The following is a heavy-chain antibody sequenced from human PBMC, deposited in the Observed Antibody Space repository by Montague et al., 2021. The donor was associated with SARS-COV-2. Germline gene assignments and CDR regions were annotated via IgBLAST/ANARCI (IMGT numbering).Heavy chain of an antibody. CDR1: GDSISRSHYF. CDR3: ARGGLNNAFDI. CDR2: IYFTGNT. D-gene: IGHD1/OR15-1a*01. Sequence: SETLSLTCSVSGDSISRSHYFRAWIRQPPGMGLEWIGSIYFTGNTYYHPSLKSRVTISIDTSKNHFSLRLSSVTAADSAVCYCARGGLNNAFDIWGLGTMITISS. V-gene: IGHV4-39*02. J-gene: IGHJ3*02.